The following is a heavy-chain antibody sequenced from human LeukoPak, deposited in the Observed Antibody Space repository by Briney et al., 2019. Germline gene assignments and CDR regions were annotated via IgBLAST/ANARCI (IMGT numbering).Heavy chain of an antibody. CDR1: GGSFSSYA. CDR3: ARLTIGDYGDRESGFDY. Sequence: GASVKVSCKASGGSFSSYAISWARQAPGQGLEWMGGILPIVNTADYAQKFQGRVTITADESTSTAYMDLSSLRSEDTAVYYCARLTIGDYGDRESGFDYWGQGTLVTVSS. V-gene: IGHV1-69*13. J-gene: IGHJ4*02. CDR2: ILPIVNTA. D-gene: IGHD4-17*01.